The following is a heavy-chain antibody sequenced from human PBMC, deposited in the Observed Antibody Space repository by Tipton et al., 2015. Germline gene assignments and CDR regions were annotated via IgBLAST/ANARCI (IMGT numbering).Heavy chain of an antibody. V-gene: IGHV3-23*01. J-gene: IGHJ6*02. CDR3: ARAGSTSATSNYYYGMDV. CDR2: ITGSGDNT. D-gene: IGHD6-6*01. CDR1: EFTFSSYA. Sequence: GSLRLSCAASEFTFSSYAMNWVRQAPGKGLEWVSGITGSGDNTYYTDSVKGRFTISRDNAKNTLYLQMNSLRAEDTAIYYCARAGSTSATSNYYYGMDVWGQGTLVTVSS.